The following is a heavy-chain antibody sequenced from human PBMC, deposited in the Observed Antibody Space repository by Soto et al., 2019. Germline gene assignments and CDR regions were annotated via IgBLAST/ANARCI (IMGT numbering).Heavy chain of an antibody. Sequence: GVLRLSCAASGFTFTSHWMHWVRQAPGKGLVWVSRINTDGSATNCADSVKGRFTISRDNANNTLYLQMNSLRAEDTAVYYCAREFSRALGYWGQGTLVTVSS. CDR2: INTDGSAT. J-gene: IGHJ4*02. V-gene: IGHV3-74*01. CDR3: AREFSRALGY. CDR1: GFTFTSHW.